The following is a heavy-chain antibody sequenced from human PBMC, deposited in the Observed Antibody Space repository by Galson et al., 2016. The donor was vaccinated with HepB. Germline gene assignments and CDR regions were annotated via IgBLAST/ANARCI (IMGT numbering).Heavy chain of an antibody. CDR2: IYWDNDQ. J-gene: IGHJ4*02. CDR1: GFSINTNGVG. D-gene: IGHD4-23*01. CDR3: TRPTWRGRDSLGNLFLFDC. Sequence: PALVKPTQTLTLACNFSGFSINTNGVGVGWVRQTPGQALEWLALIYWDNDQRYSPSLRSRLTITKDIRKKQVGLTMTNMDPVDPATYYCTRPTWRGRDSLGNLFLFDCWGQGTRVTVSS. V-gene: IGHV2-5*02.